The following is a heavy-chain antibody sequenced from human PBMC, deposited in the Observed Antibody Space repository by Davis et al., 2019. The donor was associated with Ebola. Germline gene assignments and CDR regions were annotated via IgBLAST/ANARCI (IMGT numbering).Heavy chain of an antibody. V-gene: IGHV3-9*01. CDR3: AKEAYSSSWGGPNYGMDV. D-gene: IGHD6-13*01. CDR1: GFIFDAFA. Sequence: PGGSLRLSCEASGFIFDAFAMHWVRQAPGKGLEWVSGMSWDKGSVVYADSVKGRFTISRDNAKSCLYLEMKSLRAEDTALYYCAKEAYSSSWGGPNYGMDVWGKGTTVTVSS. J-gene: IGHJ6*04. CDR2: MSWDKGSV.